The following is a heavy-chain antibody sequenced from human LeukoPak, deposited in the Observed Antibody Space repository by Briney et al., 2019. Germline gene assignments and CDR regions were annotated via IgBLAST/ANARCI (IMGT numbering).Heavy chain of an antibody. D-gene: IGHD2-15*01. CDR2: ISSSSSTI. CDR3: ASSHLAYCSGGSCYSGY. V-gene: IGHV3-48*04. Sequence: GGSLRLSCAASGFTFSSYSMIWVRQAPGKGLEWVSYISSSSSTIYYADSVKGRFTISRDNAKNSLYLQMNSLRAEDTAVYYCASSHLAYCSGGSCYSGYWGQGTLVTVSS. CDR1: GFTFSSYS. J-gene: IGHJ4*02.